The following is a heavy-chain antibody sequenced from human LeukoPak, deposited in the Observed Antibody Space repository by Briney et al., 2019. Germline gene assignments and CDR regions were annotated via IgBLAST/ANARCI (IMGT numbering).Heavy chain of an antibody. CDR1: GGSFSGYY. CDR3: ARTGSYSGYYFDY. Sequence: SETLSLTCAAYGGSFSGYYWSWIRQPPGKGLEWIGEINHSGSTNYNPSLKSRVTISVDTSKNQFSLKLSSVTAADTAVYYCARTGSYSGYYFDYWGQGTLVTVSS. D-gene: IGHD1-26*01. V-gene: IGHV4-34*01. CDR2: INHSGST. J-gene: IGHJ4*02.